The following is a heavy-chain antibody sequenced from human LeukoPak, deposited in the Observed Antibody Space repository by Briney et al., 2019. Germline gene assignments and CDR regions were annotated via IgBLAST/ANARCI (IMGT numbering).Heavy chain of an antibody. CDR2: ISSSSSYI. CDR3: ARDRENYGSGSYSH. Sequence: GGSLRLSCAASGFTFSSYWMSWVRQAPGKGLEWVSSISSSSSYIYYADSVKGRFTISRDNAKNSLYLQMNSLRAEDTAVYYCARDRENYGSGSYSHWGQGTLVTVSS. J-gene: IGHJ4*02. V-gene: IGHV3-21*01. D-gene: IGHD3-10*01. CDR1: GFTFSSYW.